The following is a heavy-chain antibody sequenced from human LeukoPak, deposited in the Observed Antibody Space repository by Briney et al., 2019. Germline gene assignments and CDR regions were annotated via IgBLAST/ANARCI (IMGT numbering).Heavy chain of an antibody. D-gene: IGHD2-2*01. CDR3: ARALYVGCSSTSCQTNHVYYGMDV. J-gene: IGHJ6*04. Sequence: PSETLSLTCAVSGGSISSSNWWSWVRQPPGKGLEWIGEIYHSGSTNYNPSLKSRVTISVDKSKNQFSLKLSSVTAADTAVYYCARALYVGCSSTSCQTNHVYYGMDVWGKGTTVTVSS. V-gene: IGHV4-4*02. CDR1: GGSISSSNW. CDR2: IYHSGST.